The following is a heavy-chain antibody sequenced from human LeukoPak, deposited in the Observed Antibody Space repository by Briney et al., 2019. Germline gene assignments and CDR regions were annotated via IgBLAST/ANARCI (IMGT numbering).Heavy chain of an antibody. Sequence: KTSETLSLTCTVSGGSISSSSYYWGWIRQPPGKGLEWIGSIYYSGSTYYNPSLKSRVTISVDTSKNQFSLKLSSVTAADTAVYYCARLGLDVVVPAAMREYYYYMDVWGKGTTVTISS. J-gene: IGHJ6*03. CDR2: IYYSGST. D-gene: IGHD2-2*01. V-gene: IGHV4-39*01. CDR3: ARLGLDVVVPAAMREYYYYMDV. CDR1: GGSISSSSYY.